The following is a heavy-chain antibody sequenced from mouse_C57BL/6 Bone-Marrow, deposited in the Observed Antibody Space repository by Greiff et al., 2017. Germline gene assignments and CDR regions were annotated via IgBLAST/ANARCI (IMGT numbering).Heavy chain of an antibody. CDR3: ARLDCDGSSGGWYCDV. CDR2: IYPRDGST. CDR1: GYTFTSYG. Sequence: VQLQQSGPELVKPGASVKLSCKASGYTFTSYGINWVQRRPGQGLEWIGWIYPRDGSTKYTEKFKGKATLTVDTSSSTAYMELHSLTSEDSAVYYCARLDCDGSSGGWYCDVWGTGTTVTVSS. J-gene: IGHJ1*03. D-gene: IGHD1-1*01. V-gene: IGHV1-85*01.